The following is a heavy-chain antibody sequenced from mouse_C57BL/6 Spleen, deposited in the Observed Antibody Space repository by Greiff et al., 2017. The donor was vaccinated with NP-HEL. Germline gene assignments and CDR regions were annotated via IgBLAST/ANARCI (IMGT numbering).Heavy chain of an antibody. J-gene: IGHJ2*01. Sequence: EVMLVESGGGLVQPKGSLKLSCAASGFSFNTYAMNWVRQAPGKGLEWVARIRSKSNNYATYYADSVKDRFTISRDDSESMLYLQMNNLKTEDTAMYYCVRGYYYFDYWGQGTTLTVSS. CDR2: IRSKSNNYAT. V-gene: IGHV10-1*01. CDR1: GFSFNTYA. CDR3: VRGYYYFDY. D-gene: IGHD2-3*01.